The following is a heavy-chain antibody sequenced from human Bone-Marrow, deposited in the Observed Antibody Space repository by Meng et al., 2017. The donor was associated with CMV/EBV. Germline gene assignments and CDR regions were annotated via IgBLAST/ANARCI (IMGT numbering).Heavy chain of an antibody. CDR3: ARERGELAAAGTDYGMDV. CDR2: INPNSGGT. D-gene: IGHD6-13*01. J-gene: IGHJ6*02. Sequence: ASVQVSCKASGYTFTGYYMHWVRQAPGQGLEWMGWINPNSGGTNYAQKFQGRVTMTRDTSISTAYMELSRLRSDDTAVYYCARERGELAAAGTDYGMDVWGQGTTVTVSS. V-gene: IGHV1-2*02. CDR1: GYTFTGYY.